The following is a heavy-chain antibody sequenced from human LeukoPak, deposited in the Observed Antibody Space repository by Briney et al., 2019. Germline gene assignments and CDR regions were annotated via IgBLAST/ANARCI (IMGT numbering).Heavy chain of an antibody. Sequence: ASVKVSCKASGYTFTGYYMHWVRQAPGQGLEWMGWINPNSGGTNYAQKFQCRVTMTRDTSISTAYMELSRLRSDDTAVYYCAREKAPYYYDSSGYFRYGMDVWGQGTTVTVPS. CDR1: GYTFTGYY. V-gene: IGHV1-2*02. CDR3: AREKAPYYYDSSGYFRYGMDV. D-gene: IGHD3-22*01. CDR2: INPNSGGT. J-gene: IGHJ6*02.